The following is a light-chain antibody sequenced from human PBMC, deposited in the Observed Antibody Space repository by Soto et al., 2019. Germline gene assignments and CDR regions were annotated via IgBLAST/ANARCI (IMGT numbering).Light chain of an antibody. CDR3: QQCNSWPRT. Sequence: EIVMTQYPATMSVSPGERATLSCRASQSVSGNLAWYQHKPGQAPRLLIYGASTRATGIPARFSGSGSGTEFTLTISSLQSEDFAVYYCQQCNSWPRTFGQGTKLEIK. V-gene: IGKV3-15*01. J-gene: IGKJ2*01. CDR1: QSVSGN. CDR2: GAS.